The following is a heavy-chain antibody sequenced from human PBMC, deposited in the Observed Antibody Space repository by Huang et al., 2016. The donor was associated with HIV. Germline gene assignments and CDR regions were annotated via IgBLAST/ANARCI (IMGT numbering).Heavy chain of an antibody. CDR2: VYFSGYA. CDR3: ARGIVGSTRHVDN. D-gene: IGHD1-26*01. CDR1: GASISSTSHY. V-gene: IGHV4-39*02. Sequence: QVQLQESGPGLVKPSATLSLTCTVSGASISSTSHYWVWIRQAPGKGLEGVGRVYFSGYADYNPSLKSRVTISADPAKIQFSLQLKSVTAADTAFYFCARGIVGSTRHVDNWGQGTLVTVSS. J-gene: IGHJ4*02.